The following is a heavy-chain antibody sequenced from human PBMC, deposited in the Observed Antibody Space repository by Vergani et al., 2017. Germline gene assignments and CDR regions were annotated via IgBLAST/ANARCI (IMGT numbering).Heavy chain of an antibody. V-gene: IGHV3-66*04. D-gene: IGHD3-3*01. CDR2: IFSGGYT. J-gene: IGHJ1*01. Sequence: EVQVVESGGGLIKPGGSLRLSCVVSGITFKNAWINWVRQAPGKGLEWVSVIFSGGYTYYADSVKGRFTISRDDSKNSLYLQMNSLRAEDTAVYYCASQYYDFWSGRDWGQGTLVTVSS. CDR3: ASQYYDFWSGRD. CDR1: GITFKNAW.